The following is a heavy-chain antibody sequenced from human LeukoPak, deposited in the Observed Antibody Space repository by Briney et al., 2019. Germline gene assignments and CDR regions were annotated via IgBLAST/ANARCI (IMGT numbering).Heavy chain of an antibody. Sequence: ASVKVSCKVSGYTLTELSMHWVRQAPGKGLEWMGGFDPEDGETIYAQKLQGRVTMTTDTSTSTAYMELRSLRSDDTAVYYCARVRPHGEGYYMDVWGKGTTVTVSS. J-gene: IGHJ6*03. CDR2: FDPEDGET. CDR3: ARVRPHGEGYYMDV. D-gene: IGHD3-10*01. V-gene: IGHV1-24*01. CDR1: GYTLTELS.